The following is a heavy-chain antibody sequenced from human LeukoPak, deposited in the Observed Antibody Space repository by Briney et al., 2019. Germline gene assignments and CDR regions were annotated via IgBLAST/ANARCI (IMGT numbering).Heavy chain of an antibody. CDR1: GFTFSTYA. D-gene: IGHD3-3*01. J-gene: IGHJ6*02. CDR2: INGIGGST. Sequence: GGSLRLSCAASGFTFSTYAMSWVRQAPGEGLEWVSAINGIGGSTYYADSVKGRFTISRDDSKNTLYLQMNSLRAEDTAVYYCARDVYYDFWSGPRPPIMDVWGQGTTVTVSS. V-gene: IGHV3-23*01. CDR3: ARDVYYDFWSGPRPPIMDV.